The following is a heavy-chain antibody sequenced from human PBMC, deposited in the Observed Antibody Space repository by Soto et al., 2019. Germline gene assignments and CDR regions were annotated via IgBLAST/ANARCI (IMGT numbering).Heavy chain of an antibody. Sequence: ASVKVSCKDSGYSFTSLDINWLRQNAGQGLEWMGWMEPSTGRTGDAHKFQGRVTMTRENSLNTAYMELTTLRSHATSFYYCERGVIGGVVYWG. V-gene: IGHV1-8*01. J-gene: IGHJ4*01. CDR1: GYSFTSLD. D-gene: IGHD3-16*01. CDR3: ERGVIGGVVY. CDR2: MEPSTGRT.